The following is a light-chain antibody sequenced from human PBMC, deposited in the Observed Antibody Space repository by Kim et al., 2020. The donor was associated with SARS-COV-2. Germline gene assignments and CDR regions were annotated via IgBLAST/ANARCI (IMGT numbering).Light chain of an antibody. V-gene: IGKV3-15*01. CDR2: GAS. CDR3: QQYNNWPVT. CDR1: QSVSSN. Sequence: VSPGERATRSCRASQSVSSNLAWYQQKPGQAPRLLIYGASTRATGIPARFSGSGSGTEFTLTISSLQSEDFAVYYCQQYNNWPVTFGQGTKVDIK. J-gene: IGKJ1*01.